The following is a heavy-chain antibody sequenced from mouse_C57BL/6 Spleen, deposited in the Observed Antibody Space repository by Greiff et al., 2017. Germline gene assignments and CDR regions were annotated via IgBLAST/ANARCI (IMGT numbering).Heavy chain of an antibody. CDR3: ARGKPYYFDY. V-gene: IGHV2-2*01. D-gene: IGHD6-1*01. CDR1: GFSLTSYG. J-gene: IGHJ2*01. CDR2: IWSGGST. Sequence: VHLVESGPGLVQPSQSLSITCTVSGFSLTSYGVHWVRQSPGKGLEWLGVIWSGGSTDYNAAFISRLSISKDNSKSQVFFKMNSLQADDTAIYYCARGKPYYFDYWGQGTTLTVSS.